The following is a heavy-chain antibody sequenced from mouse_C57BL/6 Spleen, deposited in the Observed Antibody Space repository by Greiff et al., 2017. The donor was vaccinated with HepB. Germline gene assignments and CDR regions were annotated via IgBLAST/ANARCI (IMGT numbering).Heavy chain of an antibody. CDR1: GYTFTSYG. CDR3: ARSHDGNYFDY. J-gene: IGHJ2*01. Sequence: QVQLKQSGAELARPGASVKLSCKASGYTFTSYGISWVKQRTGQGLEWIGEIYPRSGNTYYNEKFKGKATLTADKSSSTAYMELRSLTSEDSAVYFCARSHDGNYFDYWGQGTTLTVSS. CDR2: IYPRSGNT. V-gene: IGHV1-81*01. D-gene: IGHD1-1*01.